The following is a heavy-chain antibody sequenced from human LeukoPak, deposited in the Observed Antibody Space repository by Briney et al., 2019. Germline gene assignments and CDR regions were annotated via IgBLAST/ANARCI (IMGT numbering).Heavy chain of an antibody. CDR2: IKRDGSST. D-gene: IGHD2-2*01. J-gene: IGHJ3*02. Sequence: GGSLRLSCAASGFTFSNYWMHWVRQAPGKGLVWVSRIKRDGSSTDYADSVKGRFTISRDNAKNTLYLQMNSLRAEDTAVYYCARRAKLDCSSTSCRDAFDIWGQGTMVTVSS. V-gene: IGHV3-74*01. CDR3: ARRAKLDCSSTSCRDAFDI. CDR1: GFTFSNYW.